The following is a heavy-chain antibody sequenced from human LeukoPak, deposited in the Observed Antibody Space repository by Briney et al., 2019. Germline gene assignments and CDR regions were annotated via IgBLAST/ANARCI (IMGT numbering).Heavy chain of an antibody. V-gene: IGHV3-9*01. Sequence: PGRSLRLSCAASGFTFDDYAMHWVRQAPGKGLEWVSGISWNSGSIGYADSVKGRFTISRDNAKNSLYLQMNSLRAEDTAVYYCAKERTGTPYYFDYWGQGTLVTVSS. J-gene: IGHJ4*02. CDR3: AKERTGTPYYFDY. CDR2: ISWNSGSI. D-gene: IGHD7-27*01. CDR1: GFTFDDYA.